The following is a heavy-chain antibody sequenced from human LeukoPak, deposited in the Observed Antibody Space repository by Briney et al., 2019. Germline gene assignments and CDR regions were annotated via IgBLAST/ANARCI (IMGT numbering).Heavy chain of an antibody. CDR1: GGSISSYY. CDR3: AREASGAAFDI. D-gene: IGHD3-10*01. V-gene: IGHV4-59*01. Sequence: SGTLSLTCTVSGGSISSYYWSWIRQPPGKGLEWIWYIYYTGSTNYNPSLKSRVTISVDTSKNQFSLKLSSVTAADTAVYYCAREASGAAFDIWGQGTMVTVSS. J-gene: IGHJ3*02. CDR2: IYYTGST.